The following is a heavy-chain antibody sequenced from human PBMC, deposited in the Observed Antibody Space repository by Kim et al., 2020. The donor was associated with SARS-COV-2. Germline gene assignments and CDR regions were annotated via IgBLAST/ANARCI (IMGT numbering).Heavy chain of an antibody. J-gene: IGHJ5*01. CDR1: GYTFTSYD. D-gene: IGHD3-9*01. V-gene: IGHV1-8*01. Sequence: ASVKASCKASGYTFTSYDLNWVRQATGQGLEWMGWMNPNIGNAGYAQKFQGRVTMTMDPSISTAYMELSILKSEDTAVYYCARGVSTISNYDSWGHGTLV. CDR2: MNPNIGNA. CDR3: ARGVSTISNYDS.